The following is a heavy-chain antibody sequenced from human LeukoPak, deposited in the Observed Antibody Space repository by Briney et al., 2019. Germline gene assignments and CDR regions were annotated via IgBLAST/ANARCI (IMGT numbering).Heavy chain of an antibody. CDR1: GFTVSSNY. D-gene: IGHD3-22*01. V-gene: IGHV3-53*01. CDR2: IYSGGGT. Sequence: PGGSLRLSCAASGFTVSSNYMSWVRQAPGKGLEWVSVIYSGGGTYYADSVKGRFTISRDNSKNTLYLQMNSLRAEDTAVYYCAKDVGRYYDSSGYYYYWGQGTLVTVSS. J-gene: IGHJ4*02. CDR3: AKDVGRYYDSSGYYYY.